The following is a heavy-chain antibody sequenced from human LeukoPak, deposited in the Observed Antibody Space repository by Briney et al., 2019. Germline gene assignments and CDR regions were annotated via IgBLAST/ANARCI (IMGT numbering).Heavy chain of an antibody. J-gene: IGHJ4*02. CDR1: GYTFTGYF. CDR2: INPNSGGT. Sequence: ASVKVSCKASGYTFTGYFMHWVRQAPGQGLEWMGWINPNSGGTNYAQKFQGRVTMTRDTSISTAYMELSSLRSEDTAVYYCARDGEDYYGSGSPEPRPYYFDYWGQGTLVTVSS. D-gene: IGHD3-10*01. V-gene: IGHV1-2*02. CDR3: ARDGEDYYGSGSPEPRPYYFDY.